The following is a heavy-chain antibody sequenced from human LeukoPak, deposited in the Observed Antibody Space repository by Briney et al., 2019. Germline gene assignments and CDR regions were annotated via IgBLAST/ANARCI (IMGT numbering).Heavy chain of an antibody. CDR2: IYTSGST. CDR1: GGSFSGYY. Sequence: SETLSLTCAVYGGSFSGYYWSWIRQPAGKGLEWIGRIYTSGSTNYNPSLKSRVTMSVDTSKNQFSLKLSSVTAADTAVYYCAREKYHQATAGTSFDYWGQGTLVTVSS. CDR3: AREKYHQATAGTSFDY. J-gene: IGHJ4*02. V-gene: IGHV4-4*07. D-gene: IGHD6-13*01.